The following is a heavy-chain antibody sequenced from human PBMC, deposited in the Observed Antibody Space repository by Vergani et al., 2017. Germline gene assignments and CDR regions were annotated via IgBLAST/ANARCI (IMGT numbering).Heavy chain of an antibody. Sequence: QVQLQESGPGLVKPSQTLSLTCTVSGGSISSGSYYWSWIRQPAGKGLEWIGRIYTSGSTNYNPSLKSRVTISVDTSKNQFSLKLSSVTAADTAVYYCARDANVDPAAAGTGWFDPWGQGTLVTVSS. CDR2: IYTSGST. J-gene: IGHJ5*02. V-gene: IGHV4-61*02. CDR1: GGSISSGSYY. D-gene: IGHD6-13*01. CDR3: ARDANVDPAAAGTGWFDP.